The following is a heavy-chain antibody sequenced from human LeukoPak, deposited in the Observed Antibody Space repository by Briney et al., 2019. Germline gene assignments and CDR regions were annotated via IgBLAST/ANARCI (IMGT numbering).Heavy chain of an antibody. CDR1: GLTFSTYS. CDR3: TRDYNWNPDY. V-gene: IGHV3-48*01. CDR2: IRSSGTTT. J-gene: IGHJ4*02. D-gene: IGHD1-1*01. Sequence: GGSLRLSCAASGLTFSTYSMNWVRQAPGKGLEWVSYIRSSGTTTYYADSVEGRFTISRDNGKNSLYLQMNSLRAEDTAVYYCTRDYNWNPDYWGQGTLVTVSS.